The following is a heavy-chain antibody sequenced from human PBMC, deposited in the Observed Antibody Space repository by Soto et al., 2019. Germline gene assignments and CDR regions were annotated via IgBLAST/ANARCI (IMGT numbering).Heavy chain of an antibody. V-gene: IGHV1-18*01. CDR1: GYTFTSYG. CDR2: ISAYNGNT. D-gene: IGHD2-2*01. CDR3: AGDACCSSTSCNYYYYYGMDV. Sequence: ASVKVSCKASGYTFTSYGISWVRQAPGQGLEWMGWISAYNGNTNYAQKLQGRVTMTTDTSTSTAYMELRSLRSNETAVYYCAGDACCSSTSCNYYYYYGMDVWGQGTTVTVSS. J-gene: IGHJ6*02.